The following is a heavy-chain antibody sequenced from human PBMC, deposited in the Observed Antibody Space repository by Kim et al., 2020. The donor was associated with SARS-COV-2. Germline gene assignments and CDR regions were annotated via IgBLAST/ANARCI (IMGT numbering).Heavy chain of an antibody. CDR1: GFTFSSYS. Sequence: GGSLRLSCAASGFTFSSYSMNWVRQAPGKGLEWVSSISSSSSYIYYADSVKGRFTISRDNAKNSLYLQMNSLRAEDTAVYYCARRSHYYSSSWDERLLQYWYFDLWGRGTLVTVSS. CDR3: ARRSHYYSSSWDERLLQYWYFDL. CDR2: ISSSSSYI. D-gene: IGHD6-13*01. J-gene: IGHJ2*01. V-gene: IGHV3-21*01.